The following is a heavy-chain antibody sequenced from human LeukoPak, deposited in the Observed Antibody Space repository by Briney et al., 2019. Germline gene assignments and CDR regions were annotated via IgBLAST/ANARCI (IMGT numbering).Heavy chain of an antibody. CDR3: ARGYAGGGSSKRDYFDY. CDR2: IIPIFGTA. J-gene: IGHJ4*02. CDR1: GGTFSSYA. V-gene: IGHV1-69*13. D-gene: IGHD3-16*01. Sequence: SVKVSCKACGGTFSSYAISWVRQAPGQGLEWMGGIIPIFGTANYAQKFQGRVTITADESTSTAYMELSSLRSEDTAVYYCARGYAGGGSSKRDYFDYWGQGTLVTVSS.